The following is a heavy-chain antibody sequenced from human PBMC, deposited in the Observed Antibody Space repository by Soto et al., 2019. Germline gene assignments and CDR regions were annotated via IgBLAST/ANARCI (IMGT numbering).Heavy chain of an antibody. D-gene: IGHD2-8*01. CDR2: ISGGGDGT. CDR1: GFTFYNYA. CDR3: AKKGLGSLATYCTTGDCHYAFDV. J-gene: IGHJ3*01. Sequence: EVHLLESGGGLVRPGGSLRLSCAASGFTFYNYAMNWVRQAPGKGLEWVSTISGGGDGTYYADSVKGRSTISRDNSRNTVYLQMNSLRAEDTAVYYCAKKGLGSLATYCTTGDCHYAFDVWGQWTLVTVSS. V-gene: IGHV3-23*01.